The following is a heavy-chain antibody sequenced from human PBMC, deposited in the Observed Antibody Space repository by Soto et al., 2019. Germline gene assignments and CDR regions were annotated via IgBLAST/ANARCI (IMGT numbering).Heavy chain of an antibody. Sequence: PGWSLRLSCAASVFTFSSYGMQWVRQAPGKGLEWVAVISYDGSNKYYADSVKGRFTISRDNSKNTLYLQMNSLRAEDTAVYYCAKDIYDFWSLYYYYYGMDVWGQGTTVTVSS. J-gene: IGHJ6*02. V-gene: IGHV3-30*18. D-gene: IGHD3-3*01. CDR1: VFTFSSYG. CDR3: AKDIYDFWSLYYYYYGMDV. CDR2: ISYDGSNK.